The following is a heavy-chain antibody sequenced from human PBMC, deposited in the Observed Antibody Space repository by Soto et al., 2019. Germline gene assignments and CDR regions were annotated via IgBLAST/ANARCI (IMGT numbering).Heavy chain of an antibody. D-gene: IGHD6-13*01. J-gene: IGHJ5*02. CDR3: ARSPGVDSSSFRRWFDP. V-gene: IGHV4-59*01. Sequence: SETLSLTCTVSGGSISSYYWSWIRQPPGKGLEWIGYTYYSGSTNYNPSLKSRVTISVDTSKNQFSLKLSSVTAADTAVYYCARSPGVDSSSFRRWFDPWGQGTLVTVSS. CDR2: TYYSGST. CDR1: GGSISSYY.